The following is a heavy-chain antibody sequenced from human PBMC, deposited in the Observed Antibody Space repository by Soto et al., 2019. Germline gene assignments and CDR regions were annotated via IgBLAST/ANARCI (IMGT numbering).Heavy chain of an antibody. CDR3: ARSGTYYYDSSGFYNWFDP. V-gene: IGHV1-69*13. D-gene: IGHD3-22*01. CDR1: GGTFSSYA. CDR2: IIPIFGTA. J-gene: IGHJ5*02. Sequence: SVKVSCKASGGTFSSYAISWVRQAPGQGLEWMGGIIPIFGTANYAQKFQGRVTITADESTSTAYMELSSLRSEDTAVYYCARSGTYYYDSSGFYNWFDPWGQGTLVTVSS.